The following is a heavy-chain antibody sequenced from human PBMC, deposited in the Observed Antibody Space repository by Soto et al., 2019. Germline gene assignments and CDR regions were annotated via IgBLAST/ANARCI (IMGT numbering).Heavy chain of an antibody. D-gene: IGHD6-6*01. CDR2: IIPIFGTA. J-gene: IGHJ4*02. CDR1: GGTFSSYA. Sequence: SVQVSCKASGGTFSSYAISWVRQAPGQGLEWMGGIIPIFGTANYAQKFQGRVTITADESTSTAYMELSSLRSEDTAVYYCARGTPYSSSPTFDYWGQGTLVTVSS. CDR3: ARGTPYSSSPTFDY. V-gene: IGHV1-69*13.